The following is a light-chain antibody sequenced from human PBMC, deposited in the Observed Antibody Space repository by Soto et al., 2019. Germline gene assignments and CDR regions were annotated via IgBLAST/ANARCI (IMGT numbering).Light chain of an antibody. CDR1: QGIGVY. CDR3: QKYNSAPLT. Sequence: DIQMSQSPSSLSASLGDRVTITCRASQGIGVYLAWFQQKPGNVPRLLIYAASTLQSGVPSRFSGSGSGTDFTLTISSLQPEDVATYYCQKYNSAPLTFGGGTKVEIK. J-gene: IGKJ4*01. CDR2: AAS. V-gene: IGKV1-27*01.